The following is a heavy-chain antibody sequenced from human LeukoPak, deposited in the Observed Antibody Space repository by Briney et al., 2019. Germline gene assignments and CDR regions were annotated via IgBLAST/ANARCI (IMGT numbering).Heavy chain of an antibody. CDR2: IYYSGST. Sequence: PSQTLSLTCTVSGGSISSGGYYWSWIRQHPGKGLEWIGYIYYSGSTYYNPSLKSRVTISVGTSKNQFSLKLSSVTAADTAVYYCAREYAAGNWFDPWGQGTLVTVSS. V-gene: IGHV4-31*03. CDR1: GGSISSGGYY. J-gene: IGHJ5*02. CDR3: AREYAAGNWFDP.